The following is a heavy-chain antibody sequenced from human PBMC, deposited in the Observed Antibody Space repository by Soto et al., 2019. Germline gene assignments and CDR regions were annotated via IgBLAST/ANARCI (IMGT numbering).Heavy chain of an antibody. Sequence: QVQLVQSGAEVKKPGSSVKVSCKASGGTFSSYTISWVRQAPGQGLEWMGRIIPILGIANYAQKFQGRVTITADKPTSTADLDLSSLTAEDTAVYYCARGAVRTTGDYFDYWGQGTLVTVSS. V-gene: IGHV1-69*02. CDR3: ARGAVRTTGDYFDY. J-gene: IGHJ4*02. CDR1: GGTFSSYT. D-gene: IGHD3-10*01. CDR2: IIPILGIA.